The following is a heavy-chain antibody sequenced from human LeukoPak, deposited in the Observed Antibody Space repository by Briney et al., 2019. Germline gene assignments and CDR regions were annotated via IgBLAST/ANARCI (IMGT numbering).Heavy chain of an antibody. CDR3: ARDSSIAARLPRGRFDY. D-gene: IGHD6-6*01. Sequence: GGSLRLSCAASGFTFSSYAMHWVRQAPGKGLEWVAVISYDGSNKYYADSVKGRFTTSRDNSKNTLYLQMNSLRAEDTAVYYCARDSSIAARLPRGRFDYWGQGTLVTVSS. CDR1: GFTFSSYA. V-gene: IGHV3-30*04. J-gene: IGHJ4*02. CDR2: ISYDGSNK.